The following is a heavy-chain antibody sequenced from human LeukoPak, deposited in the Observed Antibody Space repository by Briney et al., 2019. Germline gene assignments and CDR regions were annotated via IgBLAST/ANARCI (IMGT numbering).Heavy chain of an antibody. Sequence: GGSLRLSCAASGFRFSTYGMHWVRQAPGKGLEWGSWIRHDGSDKYYTDFVKGRFTISRDNSKNTLYLQMNSLRAEDTAVYYCAKDPYSHSPRTFDYWGQGILVTVSS. D-gene: IGHD4-11*01. CDR1: GFRFSTYG. V-gene: IGHV3-30*02. CDR2: IRHDGSDK. J-gene: IGHJ4*02. CDR3: AKDPYSHSPRTFDY.